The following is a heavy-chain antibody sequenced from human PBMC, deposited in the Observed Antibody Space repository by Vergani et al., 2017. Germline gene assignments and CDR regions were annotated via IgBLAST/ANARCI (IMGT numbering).Heavy chain of an antibody. CDR3: AKAQRGVIGCMDV. CDR2: IKNTGDST. V-gene: IGHV3-23*01. J-gene: IGHJ6*02. D-gene: IGHD2-21*01. Sequence: EVQLLQSEGAVVQPGGSLRLSCVASGFTFSSHAMSWVRQGHGQGLEWVSSIKNTGDSTHYADSVKGRFTISRDNSKNTLYLQMNSLRVEDTAVYYCAKAQRGVIGCMDVWGQGTTVTVSS. CDR1: GFTFSSHA.